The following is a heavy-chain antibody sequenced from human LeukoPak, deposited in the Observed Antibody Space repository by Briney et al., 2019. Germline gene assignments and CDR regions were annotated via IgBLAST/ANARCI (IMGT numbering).Heavy chain of an antibody. Sequence: ASVKVSCKASGYTFTGYYMHWVRQAPGQGLEWMGWINPNSGGTNYAQEIQGRVTMTRDTSISTAYMELSRLRSDDTAVYYCARSSGWYVCDYWGQGTLVTVSS. CDR3: ARSSGWYVCDY. CDR2: INPNSGGT. J-gene: IGHJ4*02. V-gene: IGHV1-2*02. D-gene: IGHD6-19*01. CDR1: GYTFTGYY.